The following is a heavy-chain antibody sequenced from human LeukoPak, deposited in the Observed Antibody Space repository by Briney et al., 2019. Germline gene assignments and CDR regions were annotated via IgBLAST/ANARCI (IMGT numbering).Heavy chain of an antibody. CDR1: GYTFTGYY. Sequence: ASVKVSCKASGYTFTGYYMHWVRQAPGQGLEWIGWINPNSGGTNYAQKFQGRVTMTRDTSISTAYMELSRLRSDDTAVYYCARPYYYDSSGYSPSFDPWGQGTLVTVSS. CDR2: INPNSGGT. V-gene: IGHV1-2*02. J-gene: IGHJ5*02. CDR3: ARPYYYDSSGYSPSFDP. D-gene: IGHD3-22*01.